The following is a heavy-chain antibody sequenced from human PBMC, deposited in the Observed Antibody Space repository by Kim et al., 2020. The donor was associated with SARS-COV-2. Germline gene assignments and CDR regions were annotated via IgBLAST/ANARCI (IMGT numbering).Heavy chain of an antibody. V-gene: IGHV3-7*04. D-gene: IGHD4-17*01. J-gene: IGHJ5*02. CDR3: ARTHYGDYNP. Sequence: YVDSVKGRFTISRDNAKNSLYLQMNGLRVEDTAVYFCARTHYGDYNPWGQGTLVTVSS.